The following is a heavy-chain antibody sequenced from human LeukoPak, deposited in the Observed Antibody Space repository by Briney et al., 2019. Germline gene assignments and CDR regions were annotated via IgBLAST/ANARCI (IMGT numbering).Heavy chain of an antibody. J-gene: IGHJ4*02. CDR1: GFTFSSYG. Sequence: GGSLRLSCAASGFTFSSYGMSWVRQAPGKGLEWVSAISGSGGSTYYADSVKGRFTISRDNSKNTLYLQMNSLRAEDTAVYYCARERAVVKYFDYWGQGTLVTVSS. CDR2: ISGSGGST. CDR3: ARERAVVKYFDY. V-gene: IGHV3-23*01. D-gene: IGHD4-23*01.